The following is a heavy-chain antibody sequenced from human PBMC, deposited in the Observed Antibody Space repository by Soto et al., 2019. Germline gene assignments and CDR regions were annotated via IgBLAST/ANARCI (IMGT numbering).Heavy chain of an antibody. CDR1: GGSISGSY. D-gene: IGHD6-19*01. V-gene: IGHV4-59*01. J-gene: IGHJ4*02. CDR3: ARTVAVPGAHIDY. Sequence: SETLSLTCSVSGGSISGSYWSWIRQSPGKGLEWLGYVYYTGSTNYSPSLRSRVSISVDTSKNEFSLRLSSVTAADTAVYFCARTVAVPGAHIDYWGQGTKVTVYS. CDR2: VYYTGST.